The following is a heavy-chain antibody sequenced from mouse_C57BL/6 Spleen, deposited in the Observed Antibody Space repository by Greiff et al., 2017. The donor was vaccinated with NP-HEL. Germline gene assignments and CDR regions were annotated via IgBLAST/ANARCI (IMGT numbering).Heavy chain of an antibody. CDR3: ARYLSSRSAQAFYAMDY. CDR2: INPSNGGT. Sequence: QVQLQQPGTELVKPGASVKLSCKASGYTFTSYWMHWVKQRPGQGLEWIGNINPSNGGTNYNEKFKSKATLTVDKSSSTAYMQLSSLTSEDSAVYYCARYLSSRSAQAFYAMDYWGQGTSVTVSS. J-gene: IGHJ4*01. V-gene: IGHV1-53*01. D-gene: IGHD3-2*02. CDR1: GYTFTSYW.